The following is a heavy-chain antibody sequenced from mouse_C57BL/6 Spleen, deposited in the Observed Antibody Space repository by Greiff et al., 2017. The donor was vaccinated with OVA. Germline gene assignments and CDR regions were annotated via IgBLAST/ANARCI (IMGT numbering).Heavy chain of an antibody. CDR3: ASNGNYGVFYAMDY. Sequence: EVKLEESGGGLVKPGGSLKLSCAASGFTFSSYAMSWVRQTPEKRLEWVATISDGGSYTYYPDNVKGRFTISRDNAKNNLYLQMSHLKSEDTAMYYCASNGNYGVFYAMDYWGQGTSVTVSS. V-gene: IGHV5-4*03. J-gene: IGHJ4*01. CDR1: GFTFSSYA. D-gene: IGHD2-1*01. CDR2: ISDGGSYT.